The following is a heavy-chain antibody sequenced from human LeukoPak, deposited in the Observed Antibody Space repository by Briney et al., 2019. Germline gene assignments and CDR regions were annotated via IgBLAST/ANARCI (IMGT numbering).Heavy chain of an antibody. Sequence: SETLSLTCTVSGGSISSYYWTWIRQPPGKGLEWIGYIYTSGNTNSNPSLKSRVTMSVDTSKDQFSLKLSPVTAADTAVYYCARHSASWFYFDYWGQGTLVTVSS. CDR2: IYTSGNT. V-gene: IGHV4-4*09. J-gene: IGHJ4*02. CDR1: GGSISSYY. CDR3: ARHSASWFYFDY. D-gene: IGHD3-22*01.